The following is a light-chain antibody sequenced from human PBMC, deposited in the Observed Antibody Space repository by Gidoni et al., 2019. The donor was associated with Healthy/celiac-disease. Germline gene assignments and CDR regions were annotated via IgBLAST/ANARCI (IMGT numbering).Light chain of an antibody. Sequence: DIVMTQSPDSLAVSLGERATINCKSSQSVLYSSNNKNYLSWYQHKPGQPPKLLIYWASTRESGVPDRFSGSGSGTDFTLTISSLQAEDVAVYYCQQHYTTPRTFGQGTKLEIK. J-gene: IGKJ2*02. V-gene: IGKV4-1*01. CDR1: QSVLYSSNNKNY. CDR3: QQHYTTPRT. CDR2: WAS.